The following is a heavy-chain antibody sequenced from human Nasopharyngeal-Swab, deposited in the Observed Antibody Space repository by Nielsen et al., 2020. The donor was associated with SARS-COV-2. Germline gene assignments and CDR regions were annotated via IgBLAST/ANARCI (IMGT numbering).Heavy chain of an antibody. CDR3: ARSPYISSWYYFDY. CDR2: VSGRGGNF. D-gene: IGHD6-13*01. CDR1: GFTFSSYA. J-gene: IGHJ4*02. V-gene: IGHV3-23*01. Sequence: GESLKISCAASGFTFSSYAMSWVRQAPGKGLEWVSTVSGRGGNFYYADSVKGRFTISTDNSKNTLYLQMNSLAAEDTAGYYCARSPYISSWYYFDYWGQGSLVTVSS.